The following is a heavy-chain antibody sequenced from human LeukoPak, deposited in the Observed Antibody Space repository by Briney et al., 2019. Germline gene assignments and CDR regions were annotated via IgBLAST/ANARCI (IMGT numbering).Heavy chain of an antibody. D-gene: IGHD5-18*01. CDR3: ARGLGTAMVTNYYYYMDV. J-gene: IGHJ6*03. Sequence: GASVTVSCKASGYSFTSYDINWVRQATGPGLEWMGFMSPNSVNTGYAQKFQGRVTMTRNTSISTAYMELSSLRSEDTAVYYCARGLGTAMVTNYYYYMDVWGKGTTVTVSS. CDR1: GYSFTSYD. CDR2: MSPNSVNT. V-gene: IGHV1-8*01.